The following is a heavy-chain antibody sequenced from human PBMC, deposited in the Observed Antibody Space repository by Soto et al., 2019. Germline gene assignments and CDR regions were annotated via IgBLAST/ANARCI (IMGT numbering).Heavy chain of an antibody. CDR3: ARVSAGYWYFDL. CDR1: GGSISSYY. V-gene: IGHV4-59*01. Sequence: PSETLSLTCTVSGGSISSYYWSWIRQPPGKGLEWIGYIYYSGSTNYKPSLKSRVTISVDTSKNQFSLRLSSVTAADTAVYYCARVSAGYWYFDLCGRGTLVTVSS. CDR2: IYYSGST. J-gene: IGHJ2*01. D-gene: IGHD6-19*01.